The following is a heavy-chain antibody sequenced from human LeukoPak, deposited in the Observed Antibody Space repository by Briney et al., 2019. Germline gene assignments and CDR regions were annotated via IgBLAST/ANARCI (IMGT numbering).Heavy chain of an antibody. D-gene: IGHD3-22*01. V-gene: IGHV4-34*01. CDR1: GGSFSGYY. Sequence: SETLSLTCAVYGGSFSGYYWSWIRQPPGKGLEWIGEINHSGSTNYNSSLKSRVTISVDTSKNQFSLKLSSVTAADTAVYYCARHGGANYYDSSQEGATSGWFDPWGQGTLVTVSS. J-gene: IGHJ5*02. CDR2: INHSGST. CDR3: ARHGGANYYDSSQEGATSGWFDP.